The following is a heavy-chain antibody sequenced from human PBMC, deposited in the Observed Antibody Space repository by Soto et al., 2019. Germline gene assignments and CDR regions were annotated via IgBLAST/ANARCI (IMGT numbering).Heavy chain of an antibody. CDR3: AKDRVGGTFYTPLAF. V-gene: IGHV3-30*18. D-gene: IGHD1-7*01. CDR2: ITYDGSFQ. CDR1: GFNFDNYG. Sequence: QVQLVESGGGVVQPGGSLRLSCQASGFNFDNYGMHWVRQAPGKGLEWVAVITYDGSFQYYADSVKGRFTISRDNSKNTLSLHLNTLQPEDTAVYHCAKDRVGGTFYTPLAFWGQGTLVTVSS. J-gene: IGHJ4*02.